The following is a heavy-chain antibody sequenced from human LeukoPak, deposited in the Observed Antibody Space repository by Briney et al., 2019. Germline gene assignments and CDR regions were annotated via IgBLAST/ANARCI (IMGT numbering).Heavy chain of an antibody. CDR3: ASRSGDYSYFDL. D-gene: IGHD4-17*01. CDR2: IYYNGNT. Sequence: PSETLSLTCVVSGYSISSAYYWGWGRQPPGKGLEWIGSIYYNGNTYYNPSLKSRVTISVDTSKTQFSLKLTSVTAADTAVYYCASRSGDYSYFDLWGRGTLVTVSS. CDR1: GYSISSAYY. J-gene: IGHJ2*01. V-gene: IGHV4-38-2*01.